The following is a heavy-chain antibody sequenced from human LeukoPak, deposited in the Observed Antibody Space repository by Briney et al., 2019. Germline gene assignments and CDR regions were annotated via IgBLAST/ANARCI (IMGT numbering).Heavy chain of an antibody. J-gene: IGHJ5*02. CDR2: IKQDGSQK. CDR3: GRPPLGYCTGGSCSFDP. D-gene: IGHD2-15*01. CDR1: GFTFRDYW. V-gene: IGHV3-7*01. Sequence: GGSLRLSYTTSGFTFRDYWMNWVRQAPGKGLEWVATIKQDGSQKYYVDSVKGRFTISRDNAKNSLYLQMNSLRGDDTAVYYCGRPPLGYCTGGSCSFDPWGQGTLVTVSS.